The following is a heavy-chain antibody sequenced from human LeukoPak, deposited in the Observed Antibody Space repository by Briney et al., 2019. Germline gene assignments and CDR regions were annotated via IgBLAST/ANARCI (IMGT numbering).Heavy chain of an antibody. D-gene: IGHD2-15*01. V-gene: IGHV3-23*01. CDR3: AKGGSWRTHRGLLDY. CDR2: ISGSGGST. CDR1: GLTFSSYA. Sequence: GGSLRLSCAASGLTFSSYAMSWVRQAPGKGLEWVSAISGSGGSTYYADSVKGRFTISRDNSKNTLYLQMNSLRAEDTAVYYSAKGGSWRTHRGLLDYWGQGTLVTVSS. J-gene: IGHJ4*02.